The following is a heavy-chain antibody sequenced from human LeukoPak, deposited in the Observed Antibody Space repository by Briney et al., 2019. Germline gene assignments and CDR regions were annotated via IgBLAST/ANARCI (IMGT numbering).Heavy chain of an antibody. CDR1: GGSISSYY. D-gene: IGHD2-2*01. J-gene: IGHJ5*02. Sequence: SETLSLTCTVSGGSISSYYWSWIRQPPGKGLKWIGNIYYSGYTTYSPSLRSRVTISVDTSKNQFSLKLSSVTAADTAVYYCARVVQLLFMFKVNWFDPWGQGTLVTVSS. CDR2: IYYSGYT. CDR3: ARVVQLLFMFKVNWFDP. V-gene: IGHV4-59*12.